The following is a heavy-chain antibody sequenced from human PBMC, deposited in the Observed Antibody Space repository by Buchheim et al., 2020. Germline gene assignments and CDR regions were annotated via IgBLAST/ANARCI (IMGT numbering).Heavy chain of an antibody. CDR2: IRYSGTP. CDR3: ARENRDGYRNGVDV. CDR1: GGSISNSAYF. V-gene: IGHV4-39*07. J-gene: IGHJ6*02. Sequence: QLQLQESGPGLVKPSETLSLTCTVSGGSISNSAYFWGWIRQPPGKGPEWIATIRYSGTPSFHPSLQNRVTISVDKSKNQFSLTLRSVTAADTALYYCARENRDGYRNGVDVWGQGTT. D-gene: IGHD5-24*01.